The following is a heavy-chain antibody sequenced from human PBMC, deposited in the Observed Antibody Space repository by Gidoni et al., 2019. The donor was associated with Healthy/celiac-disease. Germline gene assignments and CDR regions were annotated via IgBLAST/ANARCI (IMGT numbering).Heavy chain of an antibody. J-gene: IGHJ6*02. Sequence: QVQLQESGPGLVKPSETLSLTCTVSGGSISSYYWSWIRQPPGKGLEWIGYIYYSGSTNYNPSLKSRVTISVDTSKNQFSLKLSSVTAADTAVYYCARSNSSSWYYDYYYYGMDVWGQGTTVTVSS. CDR1: GGSISSYY. CDR3: ARSNSSSWYYDYYYYGMDV. D-gene: IGHD6-13*01. V-gene: IGHV4-59*01. CDR2: IYYSGST.